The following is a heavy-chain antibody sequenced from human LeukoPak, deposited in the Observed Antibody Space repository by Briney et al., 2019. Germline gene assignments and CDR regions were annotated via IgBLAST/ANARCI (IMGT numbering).Heavy chain of an antibody. V-gene: IGHV3-13*04. D-gene: IGHD6-13*01. CDR2: IGTAGDT. J-gene: IGHJ3*02. Sequence: QPGGSLRLSCAASGFTFSSYDMHWVRQATGKGLEWVSAIGTAGDTYYPGSVKGRFTISRENAKNSFYLQMNNLRAGDTAVYYCARGADYSSSWYRESDAFDIWGQGTLVTVSS. CDR3: ARGADYSSSWYRESDAFDI. CDR1: GFTFSSYD.